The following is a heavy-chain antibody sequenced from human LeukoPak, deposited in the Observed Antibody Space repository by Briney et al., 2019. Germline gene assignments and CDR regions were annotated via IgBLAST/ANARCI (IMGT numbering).Heavy chain of an antibody. D-gene: IGHD3-16*02. V-gene: IGHV4-34*01. Sequence: PSETLSLTCAVYGGSFSGYYWSWIRQPPGKGLEWIGEITHSGSTNYNPSLKSRVTISIDTSKNQFSLKLSSVTAADTAVYYCARVTVPNYDYVWGTYRSNDYCMDVWGKGTTVTVSS. CDR2: ITHSGST. J-gene: IGHJ6*03. CDR1: GGSFSGYY. CDR3: ARVTVPNYDYVWGTYRSNDYCMDV.